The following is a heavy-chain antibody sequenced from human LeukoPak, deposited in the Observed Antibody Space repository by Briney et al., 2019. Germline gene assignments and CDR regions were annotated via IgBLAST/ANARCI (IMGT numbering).Heavy chain of an antibody. CDR2: ISAYNGNT. Sequence: ASVKVSCKASGYTFTSYGISWVRQAPGQGLEWMGWISAYNGNTNYAQKLQGRVTMTTDTSTSTAYMELRSPRSDDTAVYYCATTYYYDSSGSPLEAFDIWGQGTMVTVSS. V-gene: IGHV1-18*01. J-gene: IGHJ3*02. CDR3: ATTYYYDSSGSPLEAFDI. D-gene: IGHD3-22*01. CDR1: GYTFTSYG.